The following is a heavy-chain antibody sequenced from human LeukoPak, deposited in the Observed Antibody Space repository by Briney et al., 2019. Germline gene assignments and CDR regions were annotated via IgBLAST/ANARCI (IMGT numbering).Heavy chain of an antibody. V-gene: IGHV3-11*01. J-gene: IGHJ6*03. Sequence: GGSLRLSCAASGFTFSDYYMSWIRQAPGKGLEWVSYISSSGSTIYYADSVKGRFTISRDNAKNPLYLQMNSLRAEDTAVYYCARDQPQTYYDILTGYYYYYYMDVWGKGTTVTVSS. CDR2: ISSSGSTI. CDR1: GFTFSDYY. D-gene: IGHD3-9*01. CDR3: ARDQPQTYYDILTGYYYYYYMDV.